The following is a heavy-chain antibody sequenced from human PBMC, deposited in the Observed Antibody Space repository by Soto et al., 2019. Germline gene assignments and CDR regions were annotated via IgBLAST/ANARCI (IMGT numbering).Heavy chain of an antibody. CDR2: IKQDGSEK. D-gene: IGHD3-3*01. Sequence: PGGSLRLSCAASGFTFSSYWMSWVRQAPGKGLEWVANIKQDGSEKYYVDSVKGRFTISRDNAKNSLYLQMNSLRAEDTAVYYCARVRDDFWSGKRGGMDVWGQGTTVTVSS. CDR3: ARVRDDFWSGKRGGMDV. V-gene: IGHV3-7*03. CDR1: GFTFSSYW. J-gene: IGHJ6*02.